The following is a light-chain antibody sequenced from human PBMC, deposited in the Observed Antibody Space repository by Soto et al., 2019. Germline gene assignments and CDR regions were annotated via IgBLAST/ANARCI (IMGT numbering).Light chain of an antibody. Sequence: QSALTQPASVSGSPGQSITISCTGSGRDIGAYDYVSWYQQHPGKAPKLLIYGVNNRPSGVSYRFSASKSAFTASLTISGLQAGDEAHYYCSSYTTSYFYVFGPGTKLTVL. V-gene: IGLV2-14*01. CDR3: SSYTTSYFYV. CDR2: GVN. CDR1: GRDIGAYDY. J-gene: IGLJ1*01.